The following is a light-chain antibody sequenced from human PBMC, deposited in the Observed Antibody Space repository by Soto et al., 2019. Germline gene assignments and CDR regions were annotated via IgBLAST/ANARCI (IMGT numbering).Light chain of an antibody. J-gene: IGLJ1*01. CDR3: RSYTSRSLYV. CDR2: DVS. Sequence: QSALTQPASVSGSPGQSITISCTGTSSDGGYSNYVSWYQQLPGKAHKLMIYDVSDRTSGVSIRLSGSKSGSTASLTIFGLQAEDESDYYCRSYTSRSLYVFGTGTKVTVL. V-gene: IGLV2-14*01. CDR1: SSDGGYSNY.